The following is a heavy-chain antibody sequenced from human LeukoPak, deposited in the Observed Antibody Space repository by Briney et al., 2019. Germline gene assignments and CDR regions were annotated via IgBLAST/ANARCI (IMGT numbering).Heavy chain of an antibody. J-gene: IGHJ4*02. D-gene: IGHD1-26*01. Sequence: GGSLRLSCAASGFTFSSYEMNWVRQAPGKGLEWVSYISSSGSTIYYADSVKGRFTISRDNAKNSLYLQMNSLRPEDTALYYCARDTGFSGTKYPDYWGQGTLVTVSS. CDR3: ARDTGFSGTKYPDY. V-gene: IGHV3-48*03. CDR1: GFTFSSYE. CDR2: ISSSGSTI.